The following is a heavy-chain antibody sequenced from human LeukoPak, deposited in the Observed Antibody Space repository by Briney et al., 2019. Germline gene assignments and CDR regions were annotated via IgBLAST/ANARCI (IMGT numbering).Heavy chain of an antibody. Sequence: GGSLRLSCAATGFTFSNYAIHWGRQAPGKGLEWVSAISGSGGSTYYADSVKGRFTISRDNSKNTLYLQMNSLRAEDTAVYYCAKDPYYYDSSGYYRDYWGQGTLVTVSS. CDR3: AKDPYYYDSSGYYRDY. D-gene: IGHD3-22*01. V-gene: IGHV3-23*01. CDR2: ISGSGGST. CDR1: GFTFSNYA. J-gene: IGHJ4*02.